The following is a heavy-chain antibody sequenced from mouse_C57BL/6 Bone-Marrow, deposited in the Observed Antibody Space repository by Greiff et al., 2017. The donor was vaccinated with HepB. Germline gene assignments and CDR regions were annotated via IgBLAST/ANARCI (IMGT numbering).Heavy chain of an antibody. CDR2: ILPGSGST. Sequence: VQLQQSGAELVKPGASVKMSCKASGYTFTSYWITWVKQRPGQGLEWIGEILPGSGSTNYNEKFKGKATFTADTSSNTAYMQLSSLTTEDSAIYYCARSGIYYGYDARFDYWGQGTTLTVSS. V-gene: IGHV1-55*01. J-gene: IGHJ2*01. CDR3: ARSGIYYGYDARFDY. D-gene: IGHD2-2*01. CDR1: GYTFTSYW.